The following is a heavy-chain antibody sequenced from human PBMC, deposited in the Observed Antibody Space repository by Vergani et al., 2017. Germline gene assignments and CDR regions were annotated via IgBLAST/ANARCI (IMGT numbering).Heavy chain of an antibody. CDR2: IYPADSDT. V-gene: IGHV5-51*01. J-gene: IGHJ4*02. Sequence: EVQLVQSGAEVKKPGESLQISCKCSGYSFTSYWIGWVRQMPGKGLEWMGIIYPADSDTRYSPSFHGQVTISADKSISTAYLQWSSLKASDTAMYYCARHRVYSYGDFDYWGPGTLVTVSS. CDR1: GYSFTSYW. D-gene: IGHD5-18*01. CDR3: ARHRVYSYGDFDY.